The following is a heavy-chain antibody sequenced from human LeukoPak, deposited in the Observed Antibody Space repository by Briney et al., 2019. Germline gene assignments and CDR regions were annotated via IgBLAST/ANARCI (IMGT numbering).Heavy chain of an antibody. CDR1: GGSISSYY. Sequence: PSETLSLTCTVSGGSISSYYWSWIRQPPGKGLEWIGYIYYSGSTNYNPSLKSRVTISVDTSKNQFSLKLSSVTAADTAVYYCARSGKNGYSSSWHDYWGQGTLVTVSS. D-gene: IGHD6-13*01. CDR2: IYYSGST. V-gene: IGHV4-59*08. CDR3: ARSGKNGYSSSWHDY. J-gene: IGHJ4*02.